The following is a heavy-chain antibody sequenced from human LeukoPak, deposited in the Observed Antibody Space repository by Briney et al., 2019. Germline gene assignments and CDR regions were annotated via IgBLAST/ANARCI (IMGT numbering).Heavy chain of an antibody. CDR3: ARDFLSSSEGNWFDP. D-gene: IGHD6-6*01. CDR1: GGSISSYY. V-gene: IGHV4-59*01. Sequence: PSETLSLNCTVSGGSISSYYWSWNRQPPGKGLEWIGYIYYSGSTNYNPSLKSRVTISVDTSKNQFSLKLSSVTAADTAVYYCARDFLSSSEGNWFDPWGQGTLVTVSS. J-gene: IGHJ5*02. CDR2: IYYSGST.